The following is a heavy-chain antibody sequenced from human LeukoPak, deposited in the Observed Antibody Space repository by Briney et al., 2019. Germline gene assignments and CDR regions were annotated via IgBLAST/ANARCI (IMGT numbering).Heavy chain of an antibody. CDR1: GVSISSSNSY. Sequence: SETLSLTCTVSGVSISSSNSYWGWIRQPPGKGLGWIGSIYYSGNTYYNASLKSQVSISIDTSKNQFSLRLTSVTAADTAVYYCARHREDWFDPWGQGTLVTVSS. CDR2: IYYSGNT. D-gene: IGHD1-26*01. V-gene: IGHV4-39*01. J-gene: IGHJ5*02. CDR3: ARHREDWFDP.